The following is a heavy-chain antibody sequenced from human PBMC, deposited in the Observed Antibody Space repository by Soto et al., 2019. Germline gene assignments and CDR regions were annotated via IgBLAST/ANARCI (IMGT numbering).Heavy chain of an antibody. Sequence: QVQLVQSGAEVKKPGASVKVSCKASGYTFTSYYMHWVRQAPGQGLEWMGIINPSGGSTSYAQKFQGGVTMTRDPATSTVYMALSSLRSXDXXXXXXXXXXXXXXXXXYXGQGTLVTVSS. CDR2: INPSGGST. J-gene: IGHJ4*02. V-gene: IGHV1-46*01. CDR1: GYTFTSYY. CDR3: XXXXXXXXXXXY.